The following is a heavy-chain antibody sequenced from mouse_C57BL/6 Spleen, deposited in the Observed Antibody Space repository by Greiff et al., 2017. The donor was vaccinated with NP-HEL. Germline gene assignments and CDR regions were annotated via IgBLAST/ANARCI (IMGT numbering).Heavy chain of an antibody. V-gene: IGHV5-9-1*02. J-gene: IGHJ4*01. CDR3: TREKRDYYGSSYAMDY. Sequence: EVQLVESGEGLVKPGGSLKLSCAASGFTFSSYAMSWVRQTPEKRLEWVAYISSGGDYIYYADTVKGRFTISRDNARNTLYLQMSSLKSEDTAMYYCTREKRDYYGSSYAMDYWGQGTSVTVSS. D-gene: IGHD1-1*01. CDR1: GFTFSSYA. CDR2: ISSGGDYI.